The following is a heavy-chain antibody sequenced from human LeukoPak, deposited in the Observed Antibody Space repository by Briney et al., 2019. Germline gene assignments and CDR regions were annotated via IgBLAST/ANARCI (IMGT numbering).Heavy chain of an antibody. Sequence: PSETLSLTCAVSGYSISSGYYWGWIRQPPGKGLEWIGSIYHSGTTYYNPSLRSRVTISVDTSKNHFSLKLSSVTAADTAVYYCARQTGTTPTFAYWGQGTLVTVSS. CDR3: ARQTGTTPTFAY. V-gene: IGHV4-38-2*01. CDR2: IYHSGTT. J-gene: IGHJ4*02. D-gene: IGHD1-1*01. CDR1: GYSISSGYY.